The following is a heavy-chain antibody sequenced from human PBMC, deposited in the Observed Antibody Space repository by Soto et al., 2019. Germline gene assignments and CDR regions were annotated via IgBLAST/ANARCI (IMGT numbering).Heavy chain of an antibody. V-gene: IGHV1-69*01. CDR1: GCLFSSYP. Sequence: QEQLVQSGAEVKKPGSSVKVSCTASGCLFSSYPISRVRQFPGQGLEWMGGIIPVFQTAYYTQRFQGRVTMTADESTNTAYMELSSLRSEDTAIYYCARGGSGYTWFNEFWGQGTLVTVSS. J-gene: IGHJ4*02. CDR2: IIPVFQTA. D-gene: IGHD3-22*01. CDR3: ARGGSGYTWFNEF.